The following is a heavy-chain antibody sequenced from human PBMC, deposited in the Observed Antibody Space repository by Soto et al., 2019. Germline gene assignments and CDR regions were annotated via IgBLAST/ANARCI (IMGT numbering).Heavy chain of an antibody. CDR1: GFTFNNYG. V-gene: IGHV3-33*01. D-gene: IGHD3-22*01. CDR3: ARVGVDYYDSSGYFFYFGY. J-gene: IGHJ4*02. CDR2: IWYYGSNK. Sequence: GGSLRLSCGASGFTFNNYGMHWVRQAPGKGLDWVAVIWYYGSNKYYADSVKGRFIISRDNSKNTLYLQMNSLRAEDTAVYYCARVGVDYYDSSGYFFYFGYWGQGTLVTVSS.